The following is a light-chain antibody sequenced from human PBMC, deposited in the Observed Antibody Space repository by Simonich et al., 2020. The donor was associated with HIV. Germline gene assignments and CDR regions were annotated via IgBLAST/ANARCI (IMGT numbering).Light chain of an antibody. CDR1: VLAKKY. J-gene: IGLJ2*01. Sequence: SYELTQPSSVSVSPGQTARTTCSGEVLAKKYARWFQQKPGQAPVLLLYKDSERPSGIPERFSGSSSGTTVTLTISGAQVEDEADYYCYSAADNIGVFGGGTKLTVL. V-gene: IGLV3-27*01. CDR3: YSAADNIGV. CDR2: KDS.